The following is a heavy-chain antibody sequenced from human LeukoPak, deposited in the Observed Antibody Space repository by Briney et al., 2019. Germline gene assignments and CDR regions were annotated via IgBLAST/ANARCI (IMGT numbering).Heavy chain of an antibody. Sequence: SETLSLTCTVSGGSITSGGYYWSWIRQHPDKGLVWIGYIYSSGTTFFNPSLKSRLTISLDTSEHQFPLNLKSVTAADTAIYYCARAYGSGSASNRYFDYWGQGALVTVSS. CDR1: GGSITSGGYY. D-gene: IGHD3-10*01. CDR2: IYSSGTT. V-gene: IGHV4-31*03. J-gene: IGHJ4*02. CDR3: ARAYGSGSASNRYFDY.